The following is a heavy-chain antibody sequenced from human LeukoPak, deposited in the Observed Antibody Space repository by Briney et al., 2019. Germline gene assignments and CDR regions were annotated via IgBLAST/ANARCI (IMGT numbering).Heavy chain of an antibody. V-gene: IGHV3-7*01. J-gene: IGHJ4*02. D-gene: IGHD3-3*01. CDR2: IKQDGSEK. Sequence: PGGSLRLSCAASGFTFSSYSMNWVRQAPGKGLEWVANIKQDGSEKYYVDSVKGRFTISRDNAKNSLYLQMNSLRAEDTAVYYCAVLRFLEWLSPPIYWGQGTLVTVSS. CDR1: GFTFSSYS. CDR3: AVLRFLEWLSPPIY.